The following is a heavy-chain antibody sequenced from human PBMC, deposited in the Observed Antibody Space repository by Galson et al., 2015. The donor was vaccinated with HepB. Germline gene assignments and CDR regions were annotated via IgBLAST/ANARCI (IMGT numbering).Heavy chain of an antibody. D-gene: IGHD3-22*01. Sequence: SLRLSCAASGFTFSSYAMSWVRQAPGKGLEWVSAISGSGGSTYYADSVKGRFTISRDNSKNTLYLQMNSLRAEDTAVYYCAKSSRIGITMIVVVTNTPYYFDYWGQGTLVTVSS. CDR2: ISGSGGST. V-gene: IGHV3-23*01. J-gene: IGHJ4*02. CDR1: GFTFSSYA. CDR3: AKSSRIGITMIVVVTNTPYYFDY.